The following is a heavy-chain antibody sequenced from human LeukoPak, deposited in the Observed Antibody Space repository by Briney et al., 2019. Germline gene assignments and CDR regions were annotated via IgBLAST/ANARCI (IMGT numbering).Heavy chain of an antibody. Sequence: SDTLSLTCAVSGGPLSGYYWSWLRQAPGKGMEGIGHINHSESRNYKLSLKSLVTIEIDTSKSQFSLTLRSVTAADTGVYHCAIGSFYFPPYFFEYWDQGTLVTVSS. CDR2: INHSESR. CDR3: AIGSFYFPPYFFEY. CDR1: GGPLSGYY. V-gene: IGHV4-34*01. D-gene: IGHD2/OR15-2a*01. J-gene: IGHJ4*02.